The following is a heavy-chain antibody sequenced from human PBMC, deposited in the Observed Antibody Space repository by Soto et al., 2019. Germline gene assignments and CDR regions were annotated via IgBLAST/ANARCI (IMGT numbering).Heavy chain of an antibody. CDR2: INPNSGGT. V-gene: IGHV1-2*02. D-gene: IGHD3-22*01. CDR1: GYTFTGYY. J-gene: IGHJ4*02. CDR3: ATMNGYFEY. Sequence: GASVKVSCKASGYTFTGYYMHWVRQAPGQGLEWMGWINPNSGGTNYAQKFQGRFTISRDNSKKTHYLQMTSLRAEDTAMYYCATMNGYFEYWGQGTPVTVSS.